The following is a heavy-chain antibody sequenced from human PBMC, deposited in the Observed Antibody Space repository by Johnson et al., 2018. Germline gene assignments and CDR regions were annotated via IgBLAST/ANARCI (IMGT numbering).Heavy chain of an antibody. CDR3: AKDRGGGAYYYHYMDV. J-gene: IGHJ6*03. CDR1: GFTFDDYA. D-gene: IGHD2-21*01. CDR2: ISWNSGTI. V-gene: IGHV3-9*01. Sequence: EVQLVESGGGLVQPGRSLRLSCAASGFTFDDYALHWVRQAPGKGLEWVSGISWNSGTIDYADSVKGRFTNSRDNAKNSLYLQMNSLRAEDTAFYYCAKDRGGGAYYYHYMDVWGKGTTVTVSS.